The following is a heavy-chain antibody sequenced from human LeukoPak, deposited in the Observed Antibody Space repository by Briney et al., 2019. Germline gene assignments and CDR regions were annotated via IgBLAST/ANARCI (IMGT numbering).Heavy chain of an antibody. CDR3: AKDDDFWSGYYSISGFDY. V-gene: IGHV3-23*01. J-gene: IGHJ4*02. Sequence: PGGSLRLSCAASGFTFSSYAMSWVRQAPGKGLEWVSAISGSGGSTYYADSVKGRFTISRDNSKNTLYLQMNSLRAEDTAVYYCAKDDDFWSGYYSISGFDYWGQGTLVTVSS. CDR2: ISGSGGST. D-gene: IGHD3-3*01. CDR1: GFTFSSYA.